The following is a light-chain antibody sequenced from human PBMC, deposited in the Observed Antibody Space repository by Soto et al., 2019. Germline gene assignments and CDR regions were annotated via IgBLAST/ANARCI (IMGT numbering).Light chain of an antibody. J-gene: IGLJ1*01. Sequence: QSALTQPASVSGSPGQSITISCTGTSSDVGGYNYVSWYQYHPGKAPKLLIYDVNSRPSGVSDRFSGSKSGNTASLTISGLQAEDEADYYCSSYTSSSTEVFGTGTKVTVL. CDR3: SSYTSSSTEV. CDR1: SSDVGGYNY. V-gene: IGLV2-14*03. CDR2: DVN.